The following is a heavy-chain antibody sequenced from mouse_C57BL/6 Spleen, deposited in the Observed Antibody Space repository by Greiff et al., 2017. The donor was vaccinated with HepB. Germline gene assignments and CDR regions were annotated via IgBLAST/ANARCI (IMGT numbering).Heavy chain of an antibody. V-gene: IGHV1-69*01. CDR1: GYTFTSYW. CDR2: IDPSDSYT. CDR3: ARWARDAMDY. J-gene: IGHJ4*01. D-gene: IGHD3-3*01. Sequence: QVQLKQSGAELVMPGASVKLSCKASGYTFTSYWMHWVKQRPGQGLEWIGEIDPSDSYTNYNQKFKGKSTLTVDKSSSTAYMQLSSLTSEDSAVYYCARWARDAMDYWGQGTSVTVSS.